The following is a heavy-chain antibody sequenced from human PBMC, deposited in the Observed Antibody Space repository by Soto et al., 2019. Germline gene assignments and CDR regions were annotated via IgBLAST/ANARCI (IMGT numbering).Heavy chain of an antibody. CDR2: IIPIFGTA. CDR3: ARDILMATITSDYYYVMDV. V-gene: IGHV1-69*13. CDR1: GGTFSSYA. D-gene: IGHD5-12*01. Sequence: ASVKVSCKASGGTFSSYAISWVRQAPGQGLEWMGGIIPIFGTANYAQKFQGRVTITADESTSTAYMELSSLRSEDTAVYYCARDILMATITSDYYYVMDVWGQGTTVTVSS. J-gene: IGHJ6*02.